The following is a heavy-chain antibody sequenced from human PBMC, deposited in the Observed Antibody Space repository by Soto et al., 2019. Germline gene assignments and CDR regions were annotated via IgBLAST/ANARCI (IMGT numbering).Heavy chain of an antibody. CDR2: ISLSSSYT. V-gene: IGHV3-21*01. J-gene: IGHJ6*02. D-gene: IGHD3-3*01. CDR3: ARPIFGPVMDV. Sequence: GGSLRLSCEASGFTFNSHTMHWVRQAPGMRPAWISSISLSSSYTYYAESVMGRFTISRDNAKDSLFLKMNSLAVEDTAVYYFARPIFGPVMDVWARWTTVTVS. CDR1: GFTFNSHT.